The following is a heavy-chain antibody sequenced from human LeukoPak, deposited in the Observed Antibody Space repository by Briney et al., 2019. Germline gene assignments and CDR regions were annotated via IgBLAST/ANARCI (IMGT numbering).Heavy chain of an antibody. CDR2: INHSGST. J-gene: IGHJ4*02. D-gene: IGHD6-19*01. CDR3: ARGVGSGWYFY. V-gene: IGHV4-34*01. CDR1: GGSFSGYY. Sequence: SETLSLTCAVYGGSFSGYYWSWIRQPPGKGLEWIGEINHSGSTNYNPSLKSRVTISVDTSKNQFSLKLSSVTAADTAVYYCARGVGSGWYFYWGQGTLVTVSS.